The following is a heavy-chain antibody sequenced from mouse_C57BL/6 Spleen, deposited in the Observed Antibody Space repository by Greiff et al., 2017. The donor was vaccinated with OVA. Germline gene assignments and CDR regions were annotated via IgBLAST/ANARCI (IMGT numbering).Heavy chain of an antibody. V-gene: IGHV1-15*01. CDR1: GYTFTDYE. Sequence: VQRVESGAELVRPGASVTLSCKASGYTFTDYEMHWVKQTPVHGLEWIGAIDPETGGTAYNQKFKGKAILTADKSSSTAYMELRSLTSEDSAVYYCTRPYYYEDYWGQGTTLTVSS. D-gene: IGHD2-4*01. J-gene: IGHJ2*01. CDR2: IDPETGGT. CDR3: TRPYYYEDY.